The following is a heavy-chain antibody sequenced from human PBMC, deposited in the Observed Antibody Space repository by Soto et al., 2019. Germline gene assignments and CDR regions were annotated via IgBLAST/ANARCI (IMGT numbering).Heavy chain of an antibody. V-gene: IGHV3-23*01. J-gene: IGHJ4*02. D-gene: IGHD3-10*01. Sequence: EVQMLESGGGLVQPGGSLRLSCVASGFTFGRFGMSWVRQAAGKGREWVSGISNSGSGTYYADSVKGRFTISRDNAKNTLYLQMSSLRGEDTALYYCSSSSHASDYWGQGTLVTVSS. CDR3: SSSSHASDY. CDR2: ISNSGSGT. CDR1: GFTFGRFG.